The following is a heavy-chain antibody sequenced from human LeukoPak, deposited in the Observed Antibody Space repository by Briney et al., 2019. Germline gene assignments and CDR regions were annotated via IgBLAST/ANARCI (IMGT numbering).Heavy chain of an antibody. CDR2: IYFSGST. V-gene: IGHV4-39*01. J-gene: IGHJ5*02. Sequence: PSETLSLTCTVSGGSISSSSSYYWGWIRQPPGKGLEWMGSIYFSGSTHYNPSHKSRVTISVDTSKDQFSLKLTSVTVADTAVYYCARHSAAHNWFDPWGQGTLVTVSS. CDR1: GGSISSSSSYY. CDR3: ARHSAAHNWFDP. D-gene: IGHD2-15*01.